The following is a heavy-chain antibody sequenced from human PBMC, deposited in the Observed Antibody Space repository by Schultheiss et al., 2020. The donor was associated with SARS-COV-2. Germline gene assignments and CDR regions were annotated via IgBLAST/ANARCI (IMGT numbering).Heavy chain of an antibody. J-gene: IGHJ6*02. CDR2: IYYTGST. CDR3: ATDRQVGCSGGSCKVDYYYGMDA. CDR1: GGSVTSASYY. V-gene: IGHV4-61*01. D-gene: IGHD2-15*01. Sequence: SETLSLTCTVSGGSVTSASYYWSWFRQPPGKGLEWIGYIYYTGSTYYNPSLRSRLTISLDTSKNQFSLKMSSVTAADTAVYYCATDRQVGCSGGSCKVDYYYGMDAWGQGTTVTVSS.